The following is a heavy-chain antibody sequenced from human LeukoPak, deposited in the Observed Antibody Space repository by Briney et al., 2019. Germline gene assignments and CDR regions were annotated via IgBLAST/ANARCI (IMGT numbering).Heavy chain of an antibody. CDR2: IYYSGST. CDR1: GGSISSGGYY. Sequence: KTSETLSLTCTVSGGSISSGGYYWSWIRQHPGKGLEWIGYIYYSGSTNYNPSLKSRVTISVDTSKNQFSLKLSSVTAADTAVYYCARDRGGRQVGANYYYGMDVWGQGTTVTVSS. D-gene: IGHD1-26*01. J-gene: IGHJ6*02. V-gene: IGHV4-61*08. CDR3: ARDRGGRQVGANYYYGMDV.